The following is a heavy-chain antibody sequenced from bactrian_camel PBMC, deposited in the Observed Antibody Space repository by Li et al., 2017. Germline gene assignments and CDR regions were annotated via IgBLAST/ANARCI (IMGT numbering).Heavy chain of an antibody. Sequence: HVQLVESGGGSVQAGGSLRLSCAASGYTYNRNCMAWFRQAPGKEREGIAAIYTGAGTTFYADSVKGRFTISQDNAKNTLYLQMNSLEPEDTAMYCCAADSGRKHTVRVLRGEMAAVTDFEYRGQGTQVTVS. CDR2: IYTGAGTT. V-gene: IGHV3S1*01. CDR1: GYTYNRNC. J-gene: IGHJ6*01. CDR3: AADSGRKHTVRVLRGEMAAVTDFEY. D-gene: IGHD5*01.